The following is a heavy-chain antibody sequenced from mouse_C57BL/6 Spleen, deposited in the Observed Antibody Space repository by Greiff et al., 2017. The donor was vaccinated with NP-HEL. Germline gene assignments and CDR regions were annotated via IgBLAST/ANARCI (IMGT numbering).Heavy chain of an antibody. Sequence: DVMLVESGGGLVKPGGSLKLSCAASGFTFSDYGMHWVRQAPEKGLEWVAYISSGSSTIYYADTVKGRFTISRDNAKNTLFLQMTSLRSEDTAMYYCARCGNYEGYYAMDYWGQGTSVTVSS. CDR1: GFTFSDYG. CDR3: ARCGNYEGYYAMDY. V-gene: IGHV5-17*01. J-gene: IGHJ4*01. D-gene: IGHD2-1*01. CDR2: ISSGSSTI.